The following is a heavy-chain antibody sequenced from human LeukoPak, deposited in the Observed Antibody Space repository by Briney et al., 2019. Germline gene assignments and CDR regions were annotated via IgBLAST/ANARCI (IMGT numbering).Heavy chain of an antibody. CDR1: GFTFGDYA. CDR3: TREADHSGSY. V-gene: IGHV3-49*04. J-gene: IGHJ4*02. Sequence: GGSLRLSCTASGFTFGDYAMSWVRQAPGKGLEWVGFVRSKAYGGTTEYAASVKGRFTISRDDSKSIAYLQMNSLKTEDTAVYYCTREADHSGSYWGQGTLVTVSS. CDR2: VRSKAYGGTT. D-gene: IGHD1-26*01.